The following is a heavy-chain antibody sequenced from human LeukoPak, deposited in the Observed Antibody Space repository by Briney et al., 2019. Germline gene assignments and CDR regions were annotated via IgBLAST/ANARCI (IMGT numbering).Heavy chain of an antibody. J-gene: IGHJ4*02. Sequence: ASVKVSCKASGYTFTNYAISWVRQAPGQGLEWMGWISPNNGNTNYAQKLQGRVTMTTNTPTSTAYMELRSLRSDDTAVYYCARSPSIAGTTRTFDYWGQGTLVTVSS. D-gene: IGHD1-26*01. CDR2: ISPNNGNT. CDR3: ARSPSIAGTTRTFDY. V-gene: IGHV1-18*01. CDR1: GYTFTNYA.